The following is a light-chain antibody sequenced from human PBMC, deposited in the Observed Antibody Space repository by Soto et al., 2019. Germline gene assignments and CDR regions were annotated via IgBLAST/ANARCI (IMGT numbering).Light chain of an antibody. V-gene: IGKV3-20*01. J-gene: IGKJ4*01. CDR2: GAS. Sequence: EIVLTQSPGTLSLSPGERATLSCRASQSVSSTYLACYQQKPGQAPRLLIYGASSRATGIPNRFSGSGSGKDFSLTISRLEPEDFAVYYCQHYGSLVLTFGGGTKVEIK. CDR3: QHYGSLVLT. CDR1: QSVSSTY.